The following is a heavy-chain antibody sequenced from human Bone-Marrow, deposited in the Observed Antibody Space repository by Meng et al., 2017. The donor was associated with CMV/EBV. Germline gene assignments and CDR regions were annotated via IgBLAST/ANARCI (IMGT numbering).Heavy chain of an antibody. Sequence: SVKVSCKASGGTFSSYAISWVRQAPGQGLEWMGGIIPIFGTANYAQKFQGRVTITTDESTSTAYMELSSLRSEDTAVYYCARDIAVAGTGVGVESRNWFDPWGQRTLVTVSS. CDR1: GGTFSSYA. CDR2: IIPIFGTA. D-gene: IGHD6-19*01. CDR3: ARDIAVAGTGVGVESRNWFDP. J-gene: IGHJ5*02. V-gene: IGHV1-69*05.